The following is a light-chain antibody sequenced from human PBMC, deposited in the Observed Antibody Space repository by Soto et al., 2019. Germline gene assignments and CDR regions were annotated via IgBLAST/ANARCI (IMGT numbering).Light chain of an antibody. V-gene: IGKV3-20*01. CDR3: QQYYDWPPT. Sequence: ETVLTQSPGTLSLSPGERASLSCRASSTVDSIYLAWYQQKPGQAPRLLIYGASNRATGIPDRFSGSGSGTDFTLTISRLEPEDFALYYCQQYYDWPPTFGQGTKVDIK. CDR1: STVDSIY. CDR2: GAS. J-gene: IGKJ1*01.